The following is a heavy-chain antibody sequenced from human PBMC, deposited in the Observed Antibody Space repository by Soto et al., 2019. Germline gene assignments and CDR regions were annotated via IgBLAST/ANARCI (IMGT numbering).Heavy chain of an antibody. D-gene: IGHD1-1*01. CDR1: GGSISISSYY. Sequence: QRQLQESGPELWKPSETLSLTGTVFGGSISISSYYWAWFRQPPGKGLEWIGSIYYSGSTYYNPSLKSRVTISVDTSKNQFSLKLSSVTAADTAVYYCARGPEQRYYYGMDVWGQGTTVTVSS. CDR2: IYYSGST. J-gene: IGHJ6*02. V-gene: IGHV4-39*01. CDR3: ARGPEQRYYYGMDV.